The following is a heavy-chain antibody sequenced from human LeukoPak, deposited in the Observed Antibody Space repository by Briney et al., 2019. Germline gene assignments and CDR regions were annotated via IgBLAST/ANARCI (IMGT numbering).Heavy chain of an antibody. Sequence: GSSVKVSCEASGYTFTSYGISWVRQASGQGLEWMGWISAYNGNTNYAQKLQGRVTMTTDTSTSTAYMELRSLRSDDTAVYYCARDSDLIVVVPAADRDAFDIWGQGTMVTVSS. D-gene: IGHD2-2*01. CDR2: ISAYNGNT. CDR3: ARDSDLIVVVPAADRDAFDI. V-gene: IGHV1-18*01. CDR1: GYTFTSYG. J-gene: IGHJ3*02.